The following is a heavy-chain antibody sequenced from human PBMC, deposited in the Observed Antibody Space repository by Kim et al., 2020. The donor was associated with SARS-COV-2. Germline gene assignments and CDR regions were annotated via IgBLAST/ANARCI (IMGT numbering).Heavy chain of an antibody. D-gene: IGHD2-2*03. V-gene: IGHV3-23*01. Sequence: YAASVKGRFTISRDNSKNTLYLQMNSLRAEDTAVYYCAKDRLDAKFWFDPWGQGTLVTVSS. J-gene: IGHJ5*02. CDR3: AKDRLDAKFWFDP.